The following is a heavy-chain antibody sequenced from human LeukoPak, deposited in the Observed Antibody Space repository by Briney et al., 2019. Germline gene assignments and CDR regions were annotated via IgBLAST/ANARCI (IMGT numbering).Heavy chain of an antibody. V-gene: IGHV1-2*02. CDR2: INPNSGGT. Sequence: ASVKVSCKASGYTFTGYYMHWVRQAPGQGLEWMGWINPNSGGTNYAQEFQGRVTMTRDTSISTAYMELSSLRSEDTAVYYCARVRLDITMVRGVIFGEFDPWGQGTLVTVSS. CDR3: ARVRLDITMVRGVIFGEFDP. J-gene: IGHJ5*02. CDR1: GYTFTGYY. D-gene: IGHD3-10*01.